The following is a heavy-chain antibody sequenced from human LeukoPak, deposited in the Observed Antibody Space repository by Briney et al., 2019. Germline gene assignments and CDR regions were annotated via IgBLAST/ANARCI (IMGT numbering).Heavy chain of an antibody. CDR3: AKGTDVDTAMVSFLRYFDY. D-gene: IGHD5-18*01. CDR2: ITGSGGST. Sequence: GASLRLSCAASGFSFGSYAMTWVRQAPGQGLEWVSAITGSGGSTKYADSVKGRFTISRDNSKNTLYLQMNSLRAEDTAVYYCAKGTDVDTAMVSFLRYFDYWGQGTLVTVSS. V-gene: IGHV3-23*01. J-gene: IGHJ4*02. CDR1: GFSFGSYA.